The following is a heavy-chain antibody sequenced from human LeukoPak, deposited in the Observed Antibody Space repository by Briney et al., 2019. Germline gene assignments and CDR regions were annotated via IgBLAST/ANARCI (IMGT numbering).Heavy chain of an antibody. D-gene: IGHD3-16*02. Sequence: SQTLSLTCAISGDSVSSNSAAWNWIRQSPSRGLEWLGRTYYRSKWYNDYAVSVRSRITINPDTSKNQFSLQLNSVTPEDTAVYYCAGEYYDYVWGSYRDRGYYYYGMDVWGQGTTVTVSS. J-gene: IGHJ6*02. CDR1: GDSVSSNSAA. V-gene: IGHV6-1*01. CDR2: TYYRSKWYN. CDR3: AGEYYDYVWGSYRDRGYYYYGMDV.